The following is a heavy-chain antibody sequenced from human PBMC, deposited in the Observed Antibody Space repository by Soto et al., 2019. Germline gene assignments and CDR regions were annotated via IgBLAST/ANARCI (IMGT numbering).Heavy chain of an antibody. CDR1: GFTFNTYS. V-gene: IGHV3-21*01. D-gene: IGHD4-17*01. J-gene: IGHJ1*01. CDR3: ARDMTTVTTAYFQH. CDR2: ISSSSSYE. Sequence: GGSLRLSCVASGFTFNTYSMNWVRQAPGKGLEWVSSISSSSSYEYYADSVKGRFIISRDNAKNSLYLQMNSLRAEDTAMYYCARDMTTVTTAYFQHWGQGTLVTVSS.